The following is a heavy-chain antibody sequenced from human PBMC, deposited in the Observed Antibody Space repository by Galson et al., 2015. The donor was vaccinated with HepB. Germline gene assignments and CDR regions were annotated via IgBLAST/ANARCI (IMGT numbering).Heavy chain of an antibody. V-gene: IGHV3-74*01. CDR2: INGDGSVT. CDR3: VRGWVQGSNDY. D-gene: IGHD3-16*01. Sequence: SLRLSCAASGFTFRSFWMLWVRQAPGKGLVWVSRINGDGSVTVYADSVKGRFTISRDNTKNTLYLQMNSLRAEDAAVYYCVRGWVQGSNDYWGPGTLVTVSS. J-gene: IGHJ4*02. CDR1: GFTFRSFW.